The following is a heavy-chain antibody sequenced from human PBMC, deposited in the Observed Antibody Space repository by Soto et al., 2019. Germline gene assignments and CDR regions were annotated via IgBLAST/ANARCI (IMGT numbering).Heavy chain of an antibody. CDR3: ARQGSWPYYYYGLDV. CDR1: GYTFTTSG. D-gene: IGHD1-26*01. J-gene: IGHJ6*02. Sequence: QVQLVQSGPEVRKPGASVKVSCEASGYTFTTSGISWVRQVPGQGLEWMGWISTYNGDTNSAQNFQGRVLMTADTSTGTAYMELMSLKSDDTAVSSCARQGSWPYYYYGLDVWGQGTIVTVSS. V-gene: IGHV1-18*01. CDR2: ISTYNGDT.